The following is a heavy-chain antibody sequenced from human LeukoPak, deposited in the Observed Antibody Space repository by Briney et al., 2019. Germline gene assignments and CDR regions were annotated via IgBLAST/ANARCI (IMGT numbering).Heavy chain of an antibody. V-gene: IGHV3-43D*04. D-gene: IGHD2-2*01. CDR3: AKDYCSSTSCYCDY. Sequence: PGGSLRLSCAASGFTFDDYAMLWVPQARGKGLEWVSLISWDGGSTYYADSVKGRFTISRDNSKNSLYLQMNSLRAEDTALYYCAKDYCSSTSCYCDYWGQGTLVTVSS. CDR2: ISWDGGST. CDR1: GFTFDDYA. J-gene: IGHJ4*02.